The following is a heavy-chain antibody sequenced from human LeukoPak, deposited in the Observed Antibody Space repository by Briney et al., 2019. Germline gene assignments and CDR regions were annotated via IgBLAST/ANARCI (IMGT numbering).Heavy chain of an antibody. V-gene: IGHV1-46*01. J-gene: IGHJ4*02. CDR3: ARGRGVHDSHTYDYFDY. CDR1: GYTFTSYY. Sequence: ASVKVSCTASGYTFTSYYIHWVRQAPGQGPEWMGIINPAGGSTTYAQKFQGSRLTLTRDTSTSTVYMELSSLRSEDTAVYYCARGRGVHDSHTYDYFDYWGQGSLVTVSS. CDR2: INPAGGST. D-gene: IGHD3-22*01.